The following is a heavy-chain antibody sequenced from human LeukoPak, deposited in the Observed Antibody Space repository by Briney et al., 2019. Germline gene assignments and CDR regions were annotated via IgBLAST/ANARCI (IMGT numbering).Heavy chain of an antibody. V-gene: IGHV3-23*01. CDR2: ITSGGST. CDR1: GFTFSSYA. CDR3: AKEASRGFDI. Sequence: PGGSLRLSCAASGFTFSSYAMSWVRQAPGKGLEWVSGITSGGSTYKVDSVRGRFTISRDNSKNTLYLQMSSLRAEDTAVYYCAKEASRGFDIWGQGTMVTVSS. J-gene: IGHJ3*02. D-gene: IGHD6-6*01.